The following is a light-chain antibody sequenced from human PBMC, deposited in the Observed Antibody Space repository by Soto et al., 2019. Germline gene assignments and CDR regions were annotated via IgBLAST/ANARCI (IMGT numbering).Light chain of an antibody. J-gene: IGLJ1*01. CDR1: SSDVGGYNY. V-gene: IGLV2-8*01. CDR2: EVS. Sequence: QSALTQPPSASGSPGQSVTISCTGTSSDVGGYNYVSWYQQHPGKAPKVIIYEVSKRPSGVPDRFSGSKSGSTASLTVSGLQAEDEADYYCSSYTDRKHLVFGTGTKLTVL. CDR3: SSYTDRKHLV.